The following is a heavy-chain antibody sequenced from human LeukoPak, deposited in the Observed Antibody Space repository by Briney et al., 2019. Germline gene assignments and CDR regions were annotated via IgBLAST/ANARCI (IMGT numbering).Heavy chain of an antibody. J-gene: IGHJ4*02. CDR3: ARHRAYGDPFDY. V-gene: IGHV4-38-2*02. Sequence: PLETLSLTCTVSGYSISSGYYWGWIRQPPGKGLEWIGSIYHSGSTYYNPSLKSRVTISVDTSKNQFSLNLSSVTAADTAVYYCARHRAYGDPFDYWGQGTLVTVSS. CDR2: IYHSGST. D-gene: IGHD4-17*01. CDR1: GYSISSGYY.